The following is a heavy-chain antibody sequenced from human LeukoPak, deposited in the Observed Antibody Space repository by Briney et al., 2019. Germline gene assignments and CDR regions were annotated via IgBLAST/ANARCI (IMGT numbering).Heavy chain of an antibody. J-gene: IGHJ6*03. CDR1: RYSFTSYD. V-gene: IGHV1-8*03. CDR3: ARVRELQHYYYYMDV. Sequence: SVKVSCKPSRYSFTSYDINWVRQATRERLEGIGWMNPNSSNTGYEQKFQGRVPITMNTSISTAYMELSSLRSEDTAVYYCARVRELQHYYYYMDVWGKGTTVTVSS. CDR2: MNPNSSNT. D-gene: IGHD1-26*01.